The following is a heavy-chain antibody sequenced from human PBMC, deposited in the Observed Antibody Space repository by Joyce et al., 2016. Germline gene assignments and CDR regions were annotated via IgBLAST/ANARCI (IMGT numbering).Heavy chain of an antibody. J-gene: IGHJ4*02. D-gene: IGHD7-27*01. CDR2: MTPNSGNT. CDR1: GYTFTNFD. CDR3: ARNKYGTGDFDF. V-gene: IGHV1-8*01. Sequence: QVQLVQSGAEVKKPGASVKVSCKASGYTFTNFDINWVRQAPGQGLEWLGWMTPNSGNTGYAQNFQGRVTMTRDTPISTAYMELSSLRSEDTAVYFCARNKYGTGDFDFWGQGTPVTVSS.